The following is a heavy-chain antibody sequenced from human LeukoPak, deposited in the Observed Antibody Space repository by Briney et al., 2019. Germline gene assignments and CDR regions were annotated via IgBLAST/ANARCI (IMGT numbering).Heavy chain of an antibody. D-gene: IGHD1-26*01. CDR2: MNPNSGNT. V-gene: IGHV1-8*02. Sequence: ASVKVSCKASGYTFTSHDINWVRQATGQGLEWMGWMNPNSGNTGYAQKFQGRVSMTTDTSTNTTYMELKSLRSDDTAVYYCARTSPVGAPAIDYWGQGTLVTVSS. CDR1: GYTFTSHD. J-gene: IGHJ4*02. CDR3: ARTSPVGAPAIDY.